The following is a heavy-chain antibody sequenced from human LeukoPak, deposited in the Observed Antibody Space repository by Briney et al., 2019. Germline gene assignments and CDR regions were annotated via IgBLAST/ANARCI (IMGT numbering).Heavy chain of an antibody. CDR2: IIPIFGTA. D-gene: IGHD5-24*01. CDR1: GGTLSSYA. CDR3: AKAQDGYNLGAFDI. V-gene: IGHV1-69*05. Sequence: SVKVSCKASGGTLSSYAISWVRQAPGQGPEWMGRIIPIFGTANYAQKFQGRVTITTDESTSTAYMELSSLRSEDTAVYYCAKAQDGYNLGAFDIWGQGTMVTVSS. J-gene: IGHJ3*02.